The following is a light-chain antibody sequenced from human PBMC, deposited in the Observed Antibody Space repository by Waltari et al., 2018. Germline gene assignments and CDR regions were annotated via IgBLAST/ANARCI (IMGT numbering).Light chain of an antibody. Sequence: SFDLTQPLSVSVALGQTARLTFGGDNLGSRNVHWYQQKPGQAPVLVIYRDNNRPSGIPERFSGSNSGNTATLSISRAQAGDEADYFCQVWDSSSNAVFGGGTKLTVL. CDR2: RDN. CDR3: QVWDSSSNAV. J-gene: IGLJ2*01. CDR1: NLGSRN. V-gene: IGLV3-9*01.